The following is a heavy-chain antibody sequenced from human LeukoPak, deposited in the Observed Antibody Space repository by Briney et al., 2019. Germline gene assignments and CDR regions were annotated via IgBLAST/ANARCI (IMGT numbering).Heavy chain of an antibody. Sequence: SETLSLTCTVSGGSISSYYWSWIRQPPGKGLEWIGYIYYSGSTNYNPSLKSRVTISVDTSKNQFSLKLSSVTAADTAVYYCARIGEKAVATTVSGGYYYYYMDVWGKGTTVTVSS. CDR3: ARIGEKAVATTVSGGYYYYYMDV. D-gene: IGHD5-24*01. CDR2: IYYSGST. V-gene: IGHV4-59*01. J-gene: IGHJ6*03. CDR1: GGSISSYY.